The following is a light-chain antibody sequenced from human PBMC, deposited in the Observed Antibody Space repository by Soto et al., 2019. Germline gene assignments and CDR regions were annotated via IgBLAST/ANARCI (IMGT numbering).Light chain of an antibody. CDR3: QQYNNWPHL. Sequence: EIVMTQAPATRSVTPGETATLSCSASQSVSSNLAWYQQKPGQAPRLLIYGASTSATSIPARFSGSGSGTEFTLTISSLQAEDFAVCCCQQYNNWPHLVGPGTKVDIK. J-gene: IGKJ3*01. CDR2: GAS. V-gene: IGKV3-15*01. CDR1: QSVSSN.